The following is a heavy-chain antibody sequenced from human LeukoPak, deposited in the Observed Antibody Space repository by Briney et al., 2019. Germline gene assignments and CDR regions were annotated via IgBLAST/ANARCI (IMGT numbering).Heavy chain of an antibody. CDR3: ATGPRYSSGWFKPWRT. CDR1: GYTLTELS. CDR2: FDPEDGET. V-gene: IGHV1-24*01. J-gene: IGHJ4*02. Sequence: ASVKVSCKVSGYTLTELSMHWVRQAPGKGLEWMGGFDPEDGETIYAQKFQGRVTMTEDTSTDTAYMELSSLRSEDTAVYYCATGPRYSSGWFKPWRTWGQGTLVTVSS. D-gene: IGHD6-19*01.